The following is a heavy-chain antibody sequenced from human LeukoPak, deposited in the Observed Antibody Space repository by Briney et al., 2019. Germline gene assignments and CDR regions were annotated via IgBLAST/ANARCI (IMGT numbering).Heavy chain of an antibody. CDR1: GFTFRSYA. CDR3: ARDHWGRWLQSIDY. D-gene: IGHD5-24*01. Sequence: GGSLRLSCAASGFTFRSYAMHWVRQAPGKGLEWVAVISYDGSNKYYADSVKGRFTISRDNSKNTLYLQMNSLRAEDTAVYYCARDHWGRWLQSIDYWGQGTLVTVSS. J-gene: IGHJ4*02. V-gene: IGHV3-30-3*01. CDR2: ISYDGSNK.